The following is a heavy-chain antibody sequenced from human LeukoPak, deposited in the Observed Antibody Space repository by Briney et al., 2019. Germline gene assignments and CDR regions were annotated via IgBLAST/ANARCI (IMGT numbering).Heavy chain of an antibody. CDR3: ARRTTVTPNWFDP. Sequence: SETLSLTWTVAGGPISSNQWSWIRQPPGKGLEWIGYIYYTGSTNYHPSLKSRITISLDTSKNQCSLKLSSVTAADTAVYYCARRTTVTPNWFDPWGQGTLVTVSS. V-gene: IGHV4-59*08. J-gene: IGHJ5*02. D-gene: IGHD4-17*01. CDR1: GGPISSNQ. CDR2: IYYTGST.